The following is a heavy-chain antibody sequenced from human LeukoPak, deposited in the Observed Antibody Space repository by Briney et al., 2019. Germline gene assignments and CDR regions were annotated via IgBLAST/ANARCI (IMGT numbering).Heavy chain of an antibody. D-gene: IGHD4-17*01. CDR1: GLPVTDNY. J-gene: IGHJ4*02. Sequence: GGSLRLSCAASGLPVTDNYWHWVRQPPGKRPEWLSIIYRDGDTKYADYVKGRFTVSRDISKSTLYLQMNRLRAEDTAVYFCTYGDYPLTYWRQGTLVTVSS. CDR3: TYGDYPLTY. V-gene: IGHV3-66*01. CDR2: IYRDGDT.